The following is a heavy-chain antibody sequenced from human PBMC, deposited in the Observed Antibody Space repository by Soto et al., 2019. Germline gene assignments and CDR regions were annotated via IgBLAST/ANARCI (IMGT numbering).Heavy chain of an antibody. CDR1: GDSISTSNW. Sequence: QVQLQESGPGLVKPSGTLSLTCAVSGDSISTSNWWSWVRQPPGKGLEWIGEIYHSGSTNYNPSRKSRVSISVDKSKNQFSLKLTSATAADTALYYCARKRYGDGSFDYWGQGTLVTVSS. V-gene: IGHV4-4*02. J-gene: IGHJ4*02. CDR2: IYHSGST. D-gene: IGHD4-17*01. CDR3: ARKRYGDGSFDY.